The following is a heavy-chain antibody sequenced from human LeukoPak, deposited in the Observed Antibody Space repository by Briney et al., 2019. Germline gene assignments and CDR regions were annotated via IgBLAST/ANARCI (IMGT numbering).Heavy chain of an antibody. J-gene: IGHJ4*02. Sequence: GGSLRLSCTASGFTFSIYAMSWVRQAPGKGLEWVSAISGSGGSTYYADSVKGRFTISRDNSKNTLYLQMNSLRAEDTAVYYCAKVPPSGSYSDYWGQGTLVTVSS. CDR3: AKVPPSGSYSDY. CDR2: ISGSGGST. CDR1: GFTFSIYA. V-gene: IGHV3-23*01. D-gene: IGHD1-26*01.